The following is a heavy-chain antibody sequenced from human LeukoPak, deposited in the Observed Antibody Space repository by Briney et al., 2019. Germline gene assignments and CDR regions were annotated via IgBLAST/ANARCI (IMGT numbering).Heavy chain of an antibody. Sequence: PGGSLRLSCAASGFTFSSYAMSWVRQAPGKGLEWVSAISGSGGSTYYADSVKGRFTISKDNSKNTLYLQMNSLRAEDTAVYYCAKEGAPYYYDSSGYHVHWFDPWGQGTLVTVSS. CDR3: AKEGAPYYYDSSGYHVHWFDP. J-gene: IGHJ5*02. CDR1: GFTFSSYA. CDR2: ISGSGGST. D-gene: IGHD3-22*01. V-gene: IGHV3-23*01.